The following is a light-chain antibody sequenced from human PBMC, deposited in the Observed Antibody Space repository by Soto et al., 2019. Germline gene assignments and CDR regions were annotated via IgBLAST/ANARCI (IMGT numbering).Light chain of an antibody. J-gene: IGLJ2*01. CDR2: DVS. Sequence: QSALTQPRSVSGSPGQSVTISCTGTSGDVGSNNYVSWYQQHPGKAPKLMIYDVSKRPSGVPDRFSGSKSGNTASLTVSGLQTEDEADYYCCSFAGRYRVFGGGTKLTVL. V-gene: IGLV2-11*01. CDR1: SGDVGSNNY. CDR3: CSFAGRYRV.